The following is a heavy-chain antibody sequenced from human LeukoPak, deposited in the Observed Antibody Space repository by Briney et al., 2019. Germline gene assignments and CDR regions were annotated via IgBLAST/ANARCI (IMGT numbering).Heavy chain of an antibody. J-gene: IGHJ4*02. CDR2: IYPGESDT. CDR3: ARRRLGVAAAGRGGFDY. V-gene: IGHV5-51*01. CDR1: GYSFTSYW. D-gene: IGHD6-13*01. Sequence: GESLKISCKGSGYSFTSYWIGWVRQMPGKGLEWMGIIYPGESDTRYSPSFQGQVTISADKSISTAYLQWSSLKASDTAMYYCARRRLGVAAAGRGGFDYWGQGTLVTVSS.